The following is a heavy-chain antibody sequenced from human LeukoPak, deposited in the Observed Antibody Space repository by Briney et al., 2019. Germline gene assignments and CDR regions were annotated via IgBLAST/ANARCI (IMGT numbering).Heavy chain of an antibody. CDR1: GFTFSSYG. V-gene: IGHV3-23*01. J-gene: IGHJ4*02. D-gene: IGHD6-19*01. CDR3: ARTPVLYSSGWYPDY. Sequence: GGSLRLSCAASGFTFSSYGMIWVRQAPGKGLEWVSGFSVSDGITYYADSVKGRFTISRDNSKNTLYLQMNSLRAEDTAVYYCARTPVLYSSGWYPDYWGQGTLVTVSS. CDR2: FSVSDGIT.